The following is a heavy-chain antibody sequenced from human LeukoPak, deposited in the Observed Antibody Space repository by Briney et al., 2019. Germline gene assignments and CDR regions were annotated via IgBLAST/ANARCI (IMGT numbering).Heavy chain of an antibody. CDR1: GGSLNDYY. V-gene: IGHV4-59*01. CDR3: ARDLYLGYNYGSYYYYYMDV. CDR2: IYYTGST. Sequence: SQTLSLTCTVSGGSLNDYYWTWIRQPPGRGRGWVGYIYYTGSTNYNPSLKSRVTISLDTSKNQFSLKLNSVTAADTAVYFCARDLYLGYNYGSYYYYYMDVWGKGTTVTVSS. D-gene: IGHD5-18*01. J-gene: IGHJ6*03.